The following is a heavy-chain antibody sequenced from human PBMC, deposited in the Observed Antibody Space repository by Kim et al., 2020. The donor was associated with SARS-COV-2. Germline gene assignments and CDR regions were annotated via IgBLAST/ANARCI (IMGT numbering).Heavy chain of an antibody. CDR2: ISRNSGTI. J-gene: IGHJ4*02. V-gene: IGHV3-9*01. Sequence: GGSLRLSCAASGFTFGDFAMHWVRQAPGKGLECVSGISRNSGTIVYADSVKGRFIISRDNAKNSLYLQMNSLRAEDTALYFCAVAVAGHFDFWGQGTQVTVSS. D-gene: IGHD6-19*01. CDR3: AVAVAGHFDF. CDR1: GFTFGDFA.